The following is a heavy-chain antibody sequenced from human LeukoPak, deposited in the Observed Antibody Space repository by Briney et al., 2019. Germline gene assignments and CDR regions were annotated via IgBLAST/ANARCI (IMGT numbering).Heavy chain of an antibody. V-gene: IGHV3-48*03. J-gene: IGHJ4*02. CDR2: ISSSSSTI. CDR1: GFTFSSYE. CDR3: ARDLYPGY. Sequence: GSLRLSCAASGFTFSSYEMNWVRQAPGKGLEWVSYISSSSSTIHYADSVEGRFTISRDNAKNSLYLQMNSLRAEDTAVYYCARDLYPGYWGQGTLVTVSS. D-gene: IGHD3-16*01.